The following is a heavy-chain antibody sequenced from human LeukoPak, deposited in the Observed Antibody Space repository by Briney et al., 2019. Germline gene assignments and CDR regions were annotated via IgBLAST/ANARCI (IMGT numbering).Heavy chain of an antibody. CDR3: ARLGKGATPYYYYMDV. Sequence: ASVKVSCKASGYTFTSYGISWVRQAPGQGLEWMGWISAYNGNTNYAQKLQGRVTMTTDTSTSTAYMELRSLRSDDTAVYYCARLGKGATPYYYYMDVWGKGTTVTVSS. CDR2: ISAYNGNT. J-gene: IGHJ6*03. CDR1: GYTFTSYG. V-gene: IGHV1-18*01. D-gene: IGHD1-26*01.